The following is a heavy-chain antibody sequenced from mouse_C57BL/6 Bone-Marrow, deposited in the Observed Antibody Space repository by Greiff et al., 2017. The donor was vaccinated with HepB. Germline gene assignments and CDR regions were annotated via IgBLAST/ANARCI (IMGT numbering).Heavy chain of an antibody. D-gene: IGHD2-1*01. CDR2: IYPGNSDT. CDR1: GYTFTSYW. J-gene: IGHJ4*01. V-gene: IGHV1-5*01. CDR3: ARPLLSYYYAMDY. Sequence: VQLQQSGTVLARPGASVKMSCKTSGYTFTSYWMHWVKQRPGQGLEWIGAIYPGNSDTSYNQKFKGKAKLTAVTSASTAYMELSSLTNEDSAVYYCARPLLSYYYAMDYWGQGTSVTVSS.